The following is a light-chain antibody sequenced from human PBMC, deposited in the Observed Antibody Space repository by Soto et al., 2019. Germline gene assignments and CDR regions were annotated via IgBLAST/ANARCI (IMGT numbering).Light chain of an antibody. CDR1: QSISSY. CDR2: AAS. J-gene: IGKJ2*01. V-gene: IGKV1-39*01. Sequence: DIPMTQSPSSLSASVGDRVTLTCRASQSISSYLNWYQQKPGKAPKLLIYAASNLQSGVPSRFSGSGSGTDFTLTISSLQPEDFATYYCQQSYSAPEYTFGQGTKLEIK. CDR3: QQSYSAPEYT.